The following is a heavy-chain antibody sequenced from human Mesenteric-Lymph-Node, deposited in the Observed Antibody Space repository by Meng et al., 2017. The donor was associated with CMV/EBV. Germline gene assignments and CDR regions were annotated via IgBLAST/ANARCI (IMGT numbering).Heavy chain of an antibody. CDR3: TRRLPHYGSGSQSLEY. D-gene: IGHD3-10*01. CDR1: GGSFSGNY. CDR2: INHSGST. V-gene: IGHV4-34*01. J-gene: IGHJ4*02. Sequence: YGGSFSGNYWSWIRQPPGKVLEWIGEINHSGSTNYNPSLKSRVTISVDTSKNQFSLKLSSVTAADTAVYYCTRRLPHYGSGSQSLEYWGQGTLVTVSS.